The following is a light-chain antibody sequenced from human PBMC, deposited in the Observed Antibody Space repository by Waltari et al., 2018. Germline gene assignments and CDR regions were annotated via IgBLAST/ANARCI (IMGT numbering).Light chain of an antibody. J-gene: IGLJ2*01. Sequence: QSALTQPASVSGSPGKSIPISSTGTSSYVVGYNYVSWYQQHPRKAPKLMLYAVSNRPSGVFNLFSGSKSGNTASLTISGREAEDEADYYCFSHTSSITVVFGGGTKLTVL. V-gene: IGLV2-14*03. CDR2: AVS. CDR3: FSHTSSITVV. CDR1: SSYVVGYNY.